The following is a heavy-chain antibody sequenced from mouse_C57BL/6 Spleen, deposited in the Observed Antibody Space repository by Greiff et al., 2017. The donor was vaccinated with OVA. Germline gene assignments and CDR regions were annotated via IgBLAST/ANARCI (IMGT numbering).Heavy chain of an antibody. J-gene: IGHJ4*01. CDR3: ARQRLGYAMDY. Sequence: EVQRVESGGGLVQPGGSLKLSCAASGFTFSDYYMYWVRQTPEKRLEWVAYISNGGGSTYYPDTVKGRFTISRDNAKNTLYLQMSRLKSEDTAMYYCARQRLGYAMDYWGQGTSVTVSS. V-gene: IGHV5-12*01. CDR2: ISNGGGST. CDR1: GFTFSDYY.